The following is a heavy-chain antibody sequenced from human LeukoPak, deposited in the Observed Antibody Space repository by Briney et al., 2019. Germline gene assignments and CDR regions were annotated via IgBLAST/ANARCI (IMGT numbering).Heavy chain of an antibody. CDR2: IIPIFGTA. V-gene: IGHV1-69*13. J-gene: IGHJ3*02. CDR1: GGTFSSYA. Sequence: ASVKVSCKASGGTFSSYAISWVRQTPGQGLEWMGGIIPIFGTANYAQKFQGRVTITADESTSTAYMELSSLRSEDTAVYYCARQGELGAFDIWGQGTMVTVSS. CDR3: ARQGELGAFDI. D-gene: IGHD6-13*01.